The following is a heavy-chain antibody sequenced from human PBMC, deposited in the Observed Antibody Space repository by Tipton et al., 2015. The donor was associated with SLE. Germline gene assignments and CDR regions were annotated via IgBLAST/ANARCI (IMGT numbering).Heavy chain of an antibody. CDR2: ISYDGSNK. Sequence: SLRLSCAASGFTFSTYDMHWVRQAPGKGLEWVTVISYDGSNKYYADSVKGRFTISRDNSKNTLYLQMKSLRADDTAVYYCASSLSPWPPGYWGQGTLVTVSS. V-gene: IGHV3-30*04. J-gene: IGHJ4*02. D-gene: IGHD1-14*01. CDR3: ASSLSPWPPGY. CDR1: GFTFSTYD.